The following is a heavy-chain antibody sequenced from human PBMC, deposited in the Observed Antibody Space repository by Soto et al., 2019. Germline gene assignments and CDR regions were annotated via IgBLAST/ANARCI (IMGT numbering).Heavy chain of an antibody. CDR2: INPSTGGT. CDR1: GYTFSGFY. Sequence: QVQLVQSGAEVKKPGASVKVSCKASGYTFSGFYVHWVRQAPGQGLEWMGWINPSTGGTVYAQTFQGRVTMTSDTSISTAYMELSRLTADDTAVFYCARGASWRYNWFDPWGKGTLVTVSS. J-gene: IGHJ5*02. V-gene: IGHV1-2*02. CDR3: ARGASWRYNWFDP. D-gene: IGHD2-2*01.